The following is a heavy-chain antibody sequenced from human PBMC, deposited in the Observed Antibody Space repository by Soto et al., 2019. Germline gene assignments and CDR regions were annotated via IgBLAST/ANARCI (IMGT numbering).Heavy chain of an antibody. D-gene: IGHD4-17*01. V-gene: IGHV4-39*01. CDR2: IYYSGTA. CDR1: GGSIIGSGFH. CDR3: ATRSGDYVGWFDP. Sequence: QLQLRESGPGLVKPSETLSLTCTVSGGSIIGSGFHWAWIRQPPGKGLEWIGSIYYSGTANYRTSLKSRLAIDVDTSKNQFSLRLSSVTDADTAVYYCATRSGDYVGWFDPWGQGTRVTVSS. J-gene: IGHJ5*02.